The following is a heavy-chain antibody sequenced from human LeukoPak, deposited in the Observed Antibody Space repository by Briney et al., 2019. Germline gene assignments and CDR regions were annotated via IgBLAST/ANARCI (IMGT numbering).Heavy chain of an antibody. CDR3: ARGGAHGSGYGMDV. CDR1: GGSISSSNW. J-gene: IGHJ6*02. V-gene: IGHV4-4*02. CDR2: IYHSGST. Sequence: SGTLSLTCAVSGGSISSSNWWGWVRQPPGKGLEWIGEIYHSGSTNYNPSLKSRVTISVDTPKNQFSLKLSSVTAADTAVYYCARGGAHGSGYGMDVWGQGTTVTVSS. D-gene: IGHD3-10*01.